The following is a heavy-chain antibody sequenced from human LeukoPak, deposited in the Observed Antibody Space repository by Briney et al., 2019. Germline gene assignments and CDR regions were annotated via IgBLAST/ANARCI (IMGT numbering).Heavy chain of an antibody. CDR2: IYPGDSDT. CDR3: ARSRVVAATGENYYYYMDV. J-gene: IGHJ6*03. Sequence: GESLKISCKGFGYSFTSYWIGWVRQMPGKGLEWMGIIYPGDSDTRYSPSFQGQVTISADKSISTAYLQWSSLKASDTAMYYCARSRVVAATGENYYYYMDVWGKGTTVTVSS. D-gene: IGHD2-15*01. V-gene: IGHV5-51*01. CDR1: GYSFTSYW.